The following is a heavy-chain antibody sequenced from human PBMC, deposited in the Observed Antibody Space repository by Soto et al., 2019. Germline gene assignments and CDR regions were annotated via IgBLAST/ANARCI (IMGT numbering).Heavy chain of an antibody. Sequence: SETLSLTCAVYGASFGDYYWSWIRQPPGKGLEWIGEINHSGSTDYNPSLKSRVTISVDTSKNQFSLELSSVTAADTAVYYCARKGARAYCSSTSCLEAFDIWGQGTMVTVSS. J-gene: IGHJ3*02. D-gene: IGHD2-2*01. V-gene: IGHV4-34*01. CDR2: INHSGST. CDR3: ARKGARAYCSSTSCLEAFDI. CDR1: GASFGDYY.